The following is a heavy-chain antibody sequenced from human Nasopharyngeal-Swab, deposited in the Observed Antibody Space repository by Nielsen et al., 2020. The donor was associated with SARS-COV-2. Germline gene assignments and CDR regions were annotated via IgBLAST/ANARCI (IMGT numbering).Heavy chain of an antibody. CDR2: IGAYNGNT. Sequence: ASVKVSCKASGYIFTSYDISWVRQARGQRLEWMGWIGAYNGNTNYAQKFQDRVTMTTDTSTSTVYMELRSLRSDGTAVYYCSRHGVAEDYWGQGTLVTVSS. V-gene: IGHV1-18*01. D-gene: IGHD3-3*01. CDR1: GYIFTSYD. CDR3: SRHGVAEDY. J-gene: IGHJ4*02.